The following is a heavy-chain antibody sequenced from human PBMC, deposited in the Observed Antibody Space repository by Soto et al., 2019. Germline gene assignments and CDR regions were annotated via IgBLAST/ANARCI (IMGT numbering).Heavy chain of an antibody. CDR3: AKCIAARHDAFDI. CDR1: GFTFSSYA. CDR2: ISGSGGST. J-gene: IGHJ3*02. D-gene: IGHD6-6*01. Sequence: GGSLRLSCAASGFTFSSYAMSWVRQAPGNGLEWVSAISGSGGSTYYADSVKGRFTISRDNSKNTLYLQMNSLRAEDTAVYYCAKCIAARHDAFDIWGQGTMVTVSS. V-gene: IGHV3-23*01.